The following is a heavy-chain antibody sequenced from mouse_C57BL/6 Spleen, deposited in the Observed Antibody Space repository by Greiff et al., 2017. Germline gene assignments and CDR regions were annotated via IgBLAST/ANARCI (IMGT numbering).Heavy chain of an antibody. CDR2: INYDGSST. J-gene: IGHJ4*01. CDR1: GFTFSDYY. Sequence: DVQLVESEGGLVQPGSSMKLSCTASGFTFSDYYMAWVRQVPEKGLEWVANINYDGSSTYYLDSLKSRFIISRDNAKNILYLQMSSLKSEDTATYYCARVPYGYDDAMDYWGQGTSVTVSS. V-gene: IGHV5-16*01. D-gene: IGHD2-2*01. CDR3: ARVPYGYDDAMDY.